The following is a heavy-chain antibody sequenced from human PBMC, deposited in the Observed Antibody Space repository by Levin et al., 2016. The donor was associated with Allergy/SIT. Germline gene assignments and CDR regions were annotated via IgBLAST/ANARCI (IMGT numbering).Heavy chain of an antibody. CDR2: FYNDGTT. V-gene: IGHV3-53*01. CDR1: GFAVSDYY. D-gene: IGHD1-14*01. Sequence: GGSLRLSCVASGFAVSDYYVNWVRQAPGKGLEWVSVFYNDGTTIYADSVRGRFTLSGDNAINTVYLQMDSLRAEDTALYFCASGIRSGLFDYWGQGSLVTVSS. J-gene: IGHJ4*02. CDR3: ASGIRSGLFDY.